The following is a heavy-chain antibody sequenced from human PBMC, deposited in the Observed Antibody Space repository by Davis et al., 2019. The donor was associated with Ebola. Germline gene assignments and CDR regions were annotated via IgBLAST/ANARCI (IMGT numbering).Heavy chain of an antibody. CDR1: GFTFSSYA. D-gene: IGHD5-12*01. CDR2: ISSNGGST. J-gene: IGHJ4*02. CDR3: ARGGRSGYDQGLY. V-gene: IGHV3-64*01. Sequence: PGGSLRLSCAASGFTFSSYAMHWVRQAPGKGLEYVSAISSNGGSTYYANSVKGRFTISRDNSKNTLYLQMGSLRAEDMAVYYCARGGRSGYDQGLYWGQGTLVTVSS.